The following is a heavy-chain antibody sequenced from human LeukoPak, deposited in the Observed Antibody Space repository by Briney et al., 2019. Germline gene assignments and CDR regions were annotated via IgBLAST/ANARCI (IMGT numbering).Heavy chain of an antibody. CDR3: ARDMGEWELPYFDY. CDR2: ISSSGSTI. J-gene: IGHJ4*02. D-gene: IGHD1-26*01. CDR1: GFTFSDYY. Sequence: GGSLRLSCAASGFTFSDYYMSWIRQAPGKGLEWVSYISSSGSTIYYADSAKGRFTISRDNAKNSLYLQMNSLRAEDTAVYYCARDMGEWELPYFDYWGQGTLVTVSS. V-gene: IGHV3-11*01.